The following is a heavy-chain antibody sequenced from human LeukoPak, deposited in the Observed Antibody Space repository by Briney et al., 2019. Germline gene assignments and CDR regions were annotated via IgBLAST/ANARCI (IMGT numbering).Heavy chain of an antibody. J-gene: IGHJ4*02. CDR1: GSTFTSYG. CDR3: ARARKIEYSSRWPLAGNFDY. V-gene: IGHV1-18*04. D-gene: IGHD6-19*01. CDR2: ISAYNGNT. Sequence: GASVKVSCKASGSTFTSYGIIWVRLAPGQGLEWMGWISAYNGNTNYAQKLQGRVTMTTDTSTSTAYMELRSLRSDDTAVYYCARARKIEYSSRWPLAGNFDYWGQGTLVTVSS.